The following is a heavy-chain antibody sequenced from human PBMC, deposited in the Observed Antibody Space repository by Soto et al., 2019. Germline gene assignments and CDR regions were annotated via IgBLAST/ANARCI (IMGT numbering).Heavy chain of an antibody. CDR3: AKYQPMTQPRPYFDY. CDR1: GFTFSSYA. V-gene: IGHV3-23*01. D-gene: IGHD3-22*01. Sequence: EVQLLESGGDLIQPGGSLRLSCAASGFTFSSYAMSWVRQAPGKGLGWVSAISSSGGSTFYADSVKGRFTISRDNSRNTLYLQMNSMRAEDTAIYYCAKYQPMTQPRPYFDYWGHGTLVNVSS. J-gene: IGHJ4*01. CDR2: ISSSGGST.